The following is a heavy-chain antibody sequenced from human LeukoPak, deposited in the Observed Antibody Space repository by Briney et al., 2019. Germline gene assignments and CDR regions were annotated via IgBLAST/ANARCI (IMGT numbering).Heavy chain of an antibody. D-gene: IGHD3-22*01. V-gene: IGHV3-30*04. CDR2: ISYDGSNK. Sequence: PGGSLRLSCAASGFTFSSYAMHWVRQAPGKGLEWVAVISYDGSNKYYADSVKGRFTISRDNSKNTLYLQMNSLRAEDTAVYYCARGRGVVINAFDIWGQGTMVTVSS. J-gene: IGHJ3*02. CDR1: GFTFSSYA. CDR3: ARGRGVVINAFDI.